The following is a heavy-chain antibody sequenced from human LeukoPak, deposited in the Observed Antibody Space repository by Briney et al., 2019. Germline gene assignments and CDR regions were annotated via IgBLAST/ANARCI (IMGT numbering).Heavy chain of an antibody. J-gene: IGHJ4*02. CDR3: ARDYSGWYFLDF. CDR1: GFTVSSNY. Sequence: PGGSLRLSCAASGFTVSSNYMSWVRQAPGKGLEWVSVIYSGGSTYYADSVKGRFTISRDNSKNTPYLQMNSLRAEDTAVYYCARDYSGWYFLDFWGQGTLVTVSS. V-gene: IGHV3-53*01. D-gene: IGHD6-19*01. CDR2: IYSGGST.